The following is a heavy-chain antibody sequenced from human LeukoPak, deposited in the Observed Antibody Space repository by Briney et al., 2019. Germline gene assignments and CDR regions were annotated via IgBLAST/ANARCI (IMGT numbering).Heavy chain of an antibody. J-gene: IGHJ4*02. V-gene: IGHV3-73*01. Sequence: GESLKISCQASGYTFNNYWIAWVRQMPGKGLEWVGRIRIKANSYATAHAASVKGRFTISRDDSKNTAYLQMNSLKTEDTAVYYCTRHRESVGWVVPAAIGFDYWGQGTLVTVSS. CDR2: IRIKANSYAT. D-gene: IGHD2-2*01. CDR3: TRHRESVGWVVPAAIGFDY. CDR1: GYTFNNYW.